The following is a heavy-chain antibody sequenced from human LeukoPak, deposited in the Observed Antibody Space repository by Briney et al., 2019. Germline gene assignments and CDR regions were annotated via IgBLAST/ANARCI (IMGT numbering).Heavy chain of an antibody. CDR2: IYHSGST. CDR1: GGSISSSGYY. J-gene: IGHJ4*02. CDR3: ARSQVRLEPGEVDY. Sequence: PSETLSLTCTVSGGSISSSGYYWSWIRQPPGKGLEWIGYIYHSGSTYYNPSLKSRVTISVDRSKNQFSLKLSSVTAADTAVYYCARSQVRLEPGEVDYWGQGTLVTVSS. V-gene: IGHV4-30-2*01. D-gene: IGHD1-26*01.